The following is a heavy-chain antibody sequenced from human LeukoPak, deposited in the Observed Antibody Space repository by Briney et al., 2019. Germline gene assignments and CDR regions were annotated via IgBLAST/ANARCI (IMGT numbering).Heavy chain of an antibody. Sequence: SETLSLTCTVSGGSVSSGSYYWSWIRQPPGKGLEWIGYIYYSGSTNYNPSLKSRVTISVDTSKNQFSLNLNSVTAADTAVYYCARGGAARLHFQNWGQGTLVTISS. J-gene: IGHJ1*01. D-gene: IGHD6-6*01. CDR1: GGSVSSGSYY. CDR3: ARGGAARLHFQN. CDR2: IYYSGST. V-gene: IGHV4-61*01.